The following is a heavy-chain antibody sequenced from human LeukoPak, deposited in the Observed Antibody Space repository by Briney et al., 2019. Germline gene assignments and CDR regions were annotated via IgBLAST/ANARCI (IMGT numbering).Heavy chain of an antibody. J-gene: IGHJ5*02. Sequence: PSETLSLTCTVSGGSISSYYWSWIRQPAGKGLERIGRIYTSGSTNYNPSLKSRVTMSVDTSKNQFSLKLSSVTAADTAVYYCASSGYYQNWFDPWGQGTLVTVSS. CDR2: IYTSGST. D-gene: IGHD3-22*01. CDR3: ASSGYYQNWFDP. CDR1: GGSISSYY. V-gene: IGHV4-4*07.